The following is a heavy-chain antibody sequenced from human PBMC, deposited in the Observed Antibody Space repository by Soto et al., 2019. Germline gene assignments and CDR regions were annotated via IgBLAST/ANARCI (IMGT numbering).Heavy chain of an antibody. D-gene: IGHD2-2*01. J-gene: IGHJ6*02. CDR1: GFTFSNAW. Sequence: EVQLVESGGGLVKPGGSLRLSCAASGFTFSNAWMSWVRQAPGKGLEWVGRIKSKTDGGTTDYAAPVKGRFTISRDDSKNTLYLQINSMKTEDTAVYYCTTEGYCSSTSCPYYYYYGMDVWGQGTTVTVSS. CDR3: TTEGYCSSTSCPYYYYYGMDV. V-gene: IGHV3-15*01. CDR2: IKSKTDGGTT.